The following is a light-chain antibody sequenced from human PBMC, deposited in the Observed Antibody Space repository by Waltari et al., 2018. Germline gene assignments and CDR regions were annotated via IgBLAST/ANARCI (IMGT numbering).Light chain of an antibody. CDR3: QHYYNWPGT. V-gene: IGKV3-15*01. J-gene: IGKJ2*01. CDR2: GAS. CDR1: QSVTSR. Sequence: VMTPSPASLSVSPCVRCPLSCRASQSVTSRLAWYQHKPGQPPRLLIYGASTRATGIPDRFSGSGSGTEFTLTISSMQSEDFAVYYCQHYYNWPGTFGQGTKLEIK.